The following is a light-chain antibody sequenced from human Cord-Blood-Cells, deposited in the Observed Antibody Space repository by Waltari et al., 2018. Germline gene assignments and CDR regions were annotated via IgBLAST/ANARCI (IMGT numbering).Light chain of an antibody. CDR1: QLGDKY. Sequence: SNELTQPPSVSVSPGPTDSITCSGAQLGDKYACWYQQKPGQSPVLVIYQDSKRPSGIPERFSGSNSGNTATLTISGTQAMDEADYYCQAWDSSTVVFGGGTKLTVL. CDR3: QAWDSSTVV. CDR2: QDS. V-gene: IGLV3-1*01. J-gene: IGLJ2*01.